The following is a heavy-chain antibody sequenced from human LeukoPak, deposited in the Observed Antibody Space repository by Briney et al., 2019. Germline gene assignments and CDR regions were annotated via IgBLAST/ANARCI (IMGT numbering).Heavy chain of an antibody. Sequence: PSETLSLTCTVSGGSISSYYWSWIRQPPGKGLEWIGYIYYSGSTNYNPSLKSRVTISVDTSKNQFSLKLSSVTAADTAVYYCARDTGRTPYYYYYGMDVWGQGTTVTVSS. CDR1: GGSISSYY. J-gene: IGHJ6*02. CDR2: IYYSGST. D-gene: IGHD1-1*01. V-gene: IGHV4-59*01. CDR3: ARDTGRTPYYYYYGMDV.